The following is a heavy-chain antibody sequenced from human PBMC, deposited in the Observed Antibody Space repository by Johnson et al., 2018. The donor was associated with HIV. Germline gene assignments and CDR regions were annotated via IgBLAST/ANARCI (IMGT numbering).Heavy chain of an antibody. CDR3: ARGSRYTYDNDDVHLLHAFDI. J-gene: IGHJ3*02. Sequence: QVQLVESGGGLVKPGGSLRLSCAASGFTFTNAWMSWVRQAPGKGLEWVAVISFDGSKEYYADSVKGRFTISRDNSNNTLHLQMSSLRAEDTAIYYCARGSRYTYDNDDVHLLHAFDIWGQGTMVTVSS. CDR1: GFTFTNAW. D-gene: IGHD3-16*01. V-gene: IGHV3-30-3*01. CDR2: ISFDGSKE.